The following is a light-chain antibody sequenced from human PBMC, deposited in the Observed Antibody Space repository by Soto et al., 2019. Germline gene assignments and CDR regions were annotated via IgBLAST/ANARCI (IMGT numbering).Light chain of an antibody. CDR2: AAS. CDR3: QQSYSTPWT. V-gene: IGKV1-39*01. CDR1: QSISSY. Sequence: DIQMTQSPSSLSASVGDRVTITCRASQSISSYLNWYQQNPGKAPKLLIYAASSLQSGVPSRFSGGGSGTDFTLTISSLQPEDFATYYCQQSYSTPWTFGQGTKVEIK. J-gene: IGKJ1*01.